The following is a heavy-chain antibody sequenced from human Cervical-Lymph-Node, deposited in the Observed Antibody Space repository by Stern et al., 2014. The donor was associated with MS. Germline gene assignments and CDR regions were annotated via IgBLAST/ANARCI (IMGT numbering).Heavy chain of an antibody. CDR1: GFTFSSYG. D-gene: IGHD4-11*01. CDR3: AKSGLRVVTTWFDP. Sequence: QVQLVESGGGVVQPGRSLRLSCAASGFTFSSYGMHWVRQAPGKGLEWVAVISYDGSNKYYADSVKGRFTISRDNSKNTLYLQMNSLRAEDTAVYYCAKSGLRVVTTWFDPWGQGTLVTVSS. CDR2: ISYDGSNK. V-gene: IGHV3-30*18. J-gene: IGHJ5*02.